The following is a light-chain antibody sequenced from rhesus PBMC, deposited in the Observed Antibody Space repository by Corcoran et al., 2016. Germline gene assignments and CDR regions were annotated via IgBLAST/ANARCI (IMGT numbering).Light chain of an antibody. V-gene: IGKV1-21*01. CDR3: QQANSSPFT. Sequence: DIQMTQSPSPLSASVGDRVTITSRASQGIKSWLAWYQQKPVTAPTLLFYKVYRLASGVPTRFSGRGSGKDFTLTFNRLQPEDFAPYYCQQANSSPFTFGPGTKLDIK. J-gene: IGKJ3*01. CDR1: QGIKSW. CDR2: KVY.